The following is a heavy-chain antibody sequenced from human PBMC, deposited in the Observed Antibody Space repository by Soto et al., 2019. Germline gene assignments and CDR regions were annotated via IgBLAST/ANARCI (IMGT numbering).Heavy chain of an antibody. Sequence: KPSETLSLTCAVYGGSFSGYYWSWIRQPPGKGLEWIGEINHSGSTNYNPSLKSRVTISVDTSKNQFSLKLSSVTAADTAVYYCARAFARKNCSGGSCYSRGVRAFDIWGQGTMVTVSS. CDR2: INHSGST. V-gene: IGHV4-34*01. D-gene: IGHD2-15*01. CDR3: ARAFARKNCSGGSCYSRGVRAFDI. J-gene: IGHJ3*02. CDR1: GGSFSGYY.